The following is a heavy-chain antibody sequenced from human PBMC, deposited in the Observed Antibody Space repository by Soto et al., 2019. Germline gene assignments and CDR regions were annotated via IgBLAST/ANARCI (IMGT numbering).Heavy chain of an antibody. D-gene: IGHD1-1*01. CDR2: TLYDGTNQ. Sequence: GGSLRLSCSASGFTFRSYAMHWVRQAPGKGLEWVAVTLYDGTNQYYADSVKGRFTISRDSSGNTLFLQMNSVSNEDTAVYFCARDSGRATGTSRHTFDFWGQGTPVTVSS. J-gene: IGHJ4*02. CDR1: GFTFRSYA. V-gene: IGHV3-30-3*01. CDR3: ARDSGRATGTSRHTFDF.